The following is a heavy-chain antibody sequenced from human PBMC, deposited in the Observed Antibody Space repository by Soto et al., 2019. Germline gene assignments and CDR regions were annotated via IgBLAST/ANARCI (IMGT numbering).Heavy chain of an antibody. CDR2: ISGSGGST. CDR1: GFTFISYA. J-gene: IGHJ2*01. Sequence: PWGSLRLSYAASGFTFISYAIILLRHSPGRWLEWVSAISGSGGSTYYADSVKGRFTITRDNSKNTLYLQMNSLRAEDTAVHYCAKDLIGYSYGPYWYFDLWGRGTLVTVSS. CDR3: AKDLIGYSYGPYWYFDL. D-gene: IGHD5-18*01. V-gene: IGHV3-23*01.